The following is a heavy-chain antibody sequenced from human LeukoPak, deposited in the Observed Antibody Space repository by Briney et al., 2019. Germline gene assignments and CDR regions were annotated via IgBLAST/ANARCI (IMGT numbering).Heavy chain of an antibody. D-gene: IGHD3-10*01. CDR3: ARARITMVRGVTAFDY. V-gene: IGHV4-38-2*02. J-gene: IGHJ4*02. Sequence: SETLSLTCTVSGYSISSGYYWGWIRQPPGKGLEWIGEIYHSGSTNYNPSLKSRVTISVDKSKNQFSLKLSSVTAADTAVYYCARARITMVRGVTAFDYWGQGTLVTVSS. CDR2: IYHSGST. CDR1: GYSISSGYY.